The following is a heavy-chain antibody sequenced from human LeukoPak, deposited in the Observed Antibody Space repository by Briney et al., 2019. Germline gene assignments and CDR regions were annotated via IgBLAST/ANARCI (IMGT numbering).Heavy chain of an antibody. CDR2: ISSNGGST. J-gene: IGHJ4*02. CDR1: GFSFGNYA. V-gene: IGHV3-64D*06. D-gene: IGHD3-22*01. Sequence: QSGGSLRLSCAGSGFSFGNYAMHWVRQAPGKGLEYVSAISSNGGSTYYADSVKGRFTISRDTSKNTLYLQMSSLRAEDTAVYYCAKDAYYDSSGLVSWGQGTLVTVSS. CDR3: AKDAYYDSSGLVS.